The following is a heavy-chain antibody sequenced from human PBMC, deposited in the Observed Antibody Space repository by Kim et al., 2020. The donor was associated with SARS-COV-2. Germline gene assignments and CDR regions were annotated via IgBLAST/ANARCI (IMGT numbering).Heavy chain of an antibody. D-gene: IGHD2-15*01. CDR2: INNGGAT. V-gene: IGHV3-74*03. Sequence: GGSLRLSCAASGFTFSDFWMHWVRQAPGKGLMWFSLINNGGATAYADSVKGRFTISRDSAKNTVYLQINSLRAEDTAVYYCARDGRGTIPLDVWGQGTTVTVSS. CDR1: GFTFSDFW. CDR3: ARDGRGTIPLDV. J-gene: IGHJ6*02.